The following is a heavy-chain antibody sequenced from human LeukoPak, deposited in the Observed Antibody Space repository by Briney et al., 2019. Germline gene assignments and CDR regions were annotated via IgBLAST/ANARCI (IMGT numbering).Heavy chain of an antibody. CDR3: AKFGLYYNMDV. CDR2: IHYSGST. V-gene: IGHV4-59*03. Sequence: SETLSLTCAVSGGSISRFYWTWIRQPPGKGLEFIGQIHYSGSTDYNPSLKSRITMSVDTSKNQFFLSLNSVTAADTAVYYCAKFGLYYNMDVWGQGTTVTVSS. D-gene: IGHD3-16*01. J-gene: IGHJ6*02. CDR1: GGSISRFY.